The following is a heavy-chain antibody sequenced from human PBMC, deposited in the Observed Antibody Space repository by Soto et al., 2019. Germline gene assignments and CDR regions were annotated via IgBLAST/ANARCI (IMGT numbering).Heavy chain of an antibody. CDR2: ISSGGST. CDR1: GFTFRNYG. Sequence: GGSLRLSCAASGFTFRNYGMSWVRQAPGKGLEWVSAISSGGSTYYADSVKGRFTISRDNSKNTLYLQINSLTTEDTAVYYCAKDFTASYGALDYWGQGTLVTVSS. D-gene: IGHD4-17*01. V-gene: IGHV3-23*01. CDR3: AKDFTASYGALDY. J-gene: IGHJ4*02.